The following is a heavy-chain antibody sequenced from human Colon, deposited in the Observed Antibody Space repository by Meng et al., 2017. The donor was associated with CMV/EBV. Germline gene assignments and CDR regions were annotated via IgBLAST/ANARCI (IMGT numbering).Heavy chain of an antibody. CDR1: GYNFNSYW. Sequence: GESLKISCKASGYNFNSYWIGWVRQMPGKGLEWMGVIYPGDSDTLYSLSFQDQVTISVDKSISTAYLQWNSLKASDTAIYYCARQGGAGSSSANWFDPWGQGTLVTVSS. D-gene: IGHD6-6*01. V-gene: IGHV5-51*01. CDR3: ARQGGAGSSSANWFDP. J-gene: IGHJ5*02. CDR2: IYPGDSDT.